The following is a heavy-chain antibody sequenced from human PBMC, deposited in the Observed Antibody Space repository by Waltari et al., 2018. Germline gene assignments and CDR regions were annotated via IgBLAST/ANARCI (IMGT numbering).Heavy chain of an antibody. Sequence: VQLVQSGAALKKSGASVKVYCMASGDICSIYGIIWVRRDPGQGLEWMGWLNTNTGNPTYVQGFTGRFVFALDTSVSTAYLQISSLKAEDSAIYYCARGGGTFSKPQYFDSWGQGTRVTVSS. D-gene: IGHD1-26*01. J-gene: IGHJ4*02. CDR3: ARGGGTFSKPQYFDS. CDR1: GDICSIYG. CDR2: LNTNTGNP. V-gene: IGHV7-4-1*02.